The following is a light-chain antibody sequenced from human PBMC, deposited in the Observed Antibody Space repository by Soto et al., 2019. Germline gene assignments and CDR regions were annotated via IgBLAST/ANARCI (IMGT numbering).Light chain of an antibody. CDR2: GNR. CDR1: NSNLGAGYD. J-gene: IGLJ1*01. V-gene: IGLV1-40*01. Sequence: QAVVTQPPSVSGAPGQRVTISCTGNNSNLGAGYDVHWYQQLPGAAPKLVIFGNRNRPSGVPERFSGSKSGTSASLAITGLQAEDEADYYCSSYTNINTRACVFGTGTKVTVL. CDR3: SSYTNINTRACV.